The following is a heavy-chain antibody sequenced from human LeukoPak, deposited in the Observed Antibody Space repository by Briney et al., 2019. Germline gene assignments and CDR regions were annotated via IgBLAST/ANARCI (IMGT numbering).Heavy chain of an antibody. CDR2: INPSGGST. CDR1: GYTFTSYF. Sequence: ASVKVSCKASGYTFTSYFIHWVRQAPGQGLEWMGIINPSGGSTNYAQKFQGRVTMTRDTSTSTVYMELSSLRSEDTAVYYCARGSMVRGEHYYYYMDVWGKGTTVTISS. V-gene: IGHV1-46*01. CDR3: ARGSMVRGEHYYYYMDV. D-gene: IGHD3-10*01. J-gene: IGHJ6*03.